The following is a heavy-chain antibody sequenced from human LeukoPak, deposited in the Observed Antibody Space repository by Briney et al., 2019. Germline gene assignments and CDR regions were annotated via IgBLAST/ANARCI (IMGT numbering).Heavy chain of an antibody. Sequence: SETLSLTCAVYGGSFSGYYWSWIRQPPGKGLEWIGYIYYSGSTNYNPSLKSRVTISVDTSKNQFSLKLSSVTAADTAVYYCAGRRGGYRIDYWGQGTLVTVSS. CDR2: IYYSGST. J-gene: IGHJ4*02. CDR3: AGRRGGYRIDY. D-gene: IGHD1-1*01. CDR1: GGSFSGYY. V-gene: IGHV4-59*08.